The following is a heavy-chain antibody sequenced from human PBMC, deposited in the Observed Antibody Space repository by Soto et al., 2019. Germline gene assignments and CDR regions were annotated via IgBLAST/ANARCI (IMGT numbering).Heavy chain of an antibody. D-gene: IGHD6-19*01. Sequence: QVQLVESGGGVVQPGRSLRLSCAASGFTFSSYGMHWVRQAPGKGLEWVAVISYDGSNKYYADSVKGRFTISRDNSKNTLYLQMNSLRAEDTAVYYRAKKADSSGWYGDAFDIWGQGTMVTVSS. J-gene: IGHJ3*02. CDR1: GFTFSSYG. V-gene: IGHV3-30*18. CDR3: AKKADSSGWYGDAFDI. CDR2: ISYDGSNK.